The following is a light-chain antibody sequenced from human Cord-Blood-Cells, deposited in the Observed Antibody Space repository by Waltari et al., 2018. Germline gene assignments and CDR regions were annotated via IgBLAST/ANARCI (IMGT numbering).Light chain of an antibody. CDR1: SSDVGGYNY. V-gene: IGLV2-8*01. Sequence: QSALTQPPSASGSPGQSVTISCTGTSSDVGGYNYVSWYQQHPGKAPKPMIYEVSKRPSGVPDHFSGSKSGNTASLPVSGLQAEDEADYYCSSYAGSNNLVFGGGTKLTVL. CDR3: SSYAGSNNLV. CDR2: EVS. J-gene: IGLJ2*01.